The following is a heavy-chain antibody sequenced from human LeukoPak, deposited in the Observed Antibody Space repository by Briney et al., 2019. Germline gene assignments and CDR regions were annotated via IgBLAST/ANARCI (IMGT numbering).Heavy chain of an antibody. CDR1: GGSISHHH. CDR2: IYSSGIS. CDR3: ARWEASGVAFDS. Sequence: SETLSLTRTVSGGSISHHHWSWIRQPPRGGPEGIGYIYSSGISYYIPPLNSRVTLPIDTSKKQFSLQLSSVPAPDTARYNCARWEASGVAFDSWGQGTLVTVSS. V-gene: IGHV4-59*11. J-gene: IGHJ3*02. D-gene: IGHD2-15*01.